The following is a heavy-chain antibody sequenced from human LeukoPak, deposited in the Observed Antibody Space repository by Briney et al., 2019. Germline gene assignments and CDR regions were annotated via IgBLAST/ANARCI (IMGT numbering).Heavy chain of an antibody. CDR2: ISYDGSNK. CDR3: AREAKWELPNFDY. V-gene: IGHV3-30-3*01. Sequence: GGSLRLSCAASGFTFSSYAMHWVRQAPGKGLEWVAVISYDGSNKHYADSVKGRFTISRDNSKNTLYLQMNSLRAEDTAVYYCAREAKWELPNFDYWGQGTLVTVSS. CDR1: GFTFSSYA. D-gene: IGHD1-26*01. J-gene: IGHJ4*02.